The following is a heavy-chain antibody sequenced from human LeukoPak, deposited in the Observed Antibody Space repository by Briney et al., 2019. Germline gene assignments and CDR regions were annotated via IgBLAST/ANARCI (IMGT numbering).Heavy chain of an antibody. V-gene: IGHV3-49*04. CDR3: TRVRRSNYAYFDY. D-gene: IGHD4-11*01. Sequence: GGSLRLPCTASGFTFGDYAMSWVRQAPGKGLEWVGFIRSKAYGGTTEYAASVKGRFTISRDDSKSIAYLQMNSLKTEDTAVYYCTRVRRSNYAYFDYWGQGTLVTVSS. CDR2: IRSKAYGGTT. J-gene: IGHJ4*02. CDR1: GFTFGDYA.